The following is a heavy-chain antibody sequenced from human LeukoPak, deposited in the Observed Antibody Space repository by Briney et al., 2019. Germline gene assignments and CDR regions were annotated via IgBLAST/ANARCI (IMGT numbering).Heavy chain of an antibody. CDR1: GGSFSYFY. CDR2: ISYGVSA. V-gene: IGHV4-59*01. CDR3: ARVTKAYSSGWYLGY. Sequence: SETLSLTCAVYGGSFSYFYWSWIRQPPGKGLEWIGYISYGVSAYYNPSLRSRVTISIDTSKNQFSLKLNSVTAADTAVYYCARVTKAYSSGWYLGYWGQGALVTVSS. J-gene: IGHJ4*02. D-gene: IGHD6-19*01.